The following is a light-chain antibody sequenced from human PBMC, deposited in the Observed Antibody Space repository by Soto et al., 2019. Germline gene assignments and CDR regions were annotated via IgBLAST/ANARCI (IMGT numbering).Light chain of an antibody. CDR2: DDN. CDR1: SSNIGVNY. J-gene: IGLJ3*02. V-gene: IGLV1-47*02. CDR3: AAWDNSLSGRV. Sequence: QSVLTQAPSASGTPGQRVTISCSGSSSNIGVNYVYWYQQVPGTAPKLLVFDDNQRPSGVPDRFSDSKSGTSAFLAISGLRSEDEADYYCAAWDNSLSGRVFGGGTNLTVL.